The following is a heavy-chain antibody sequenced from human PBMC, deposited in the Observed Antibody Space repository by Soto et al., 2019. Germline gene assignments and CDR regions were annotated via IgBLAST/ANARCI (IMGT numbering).Heavy chain of an antibody. CDR2: IYYSGST. V-gene: IGHV4-61*01. Sequence: SSETLSLTCTVSGGSVSSGSYYWSWIRQSPGKGLEWIGYIYYSGSTNSNPSLKSRVTISVDTSKNQFSLKLSSVSAADTAVYYCARESSSWDLQYYYGMDVWGQGTTVTVSS. D-gene: IGHD6-13*01. J-gene: IGHJ6*02. CDR1: GGSVSSGSYY. CDR3: ARESSSWDLQYYYGMDV.